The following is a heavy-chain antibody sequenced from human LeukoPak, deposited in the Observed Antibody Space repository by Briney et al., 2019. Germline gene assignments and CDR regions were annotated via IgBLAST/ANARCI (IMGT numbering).Heavy chain of an antibody. J-gene: IGHJ4*02. Sequence: PGGSLRLSCAASGFTFSSYSMNWVRQAPGKGLEWVSSISSSSSYIYYADSVKGRFTISRDNSKNTLYLQMNSLRAEDTAVYYCARSAVAGTGFVFDYWGQGTLVTVSS. CDR2: ISSSSSYI. D-gene: IGHD6-19*01. CDR1: GFTFSSYS. CDR3: ARSAVAGTGFVFDY. V-gene: IGHV3-21*04.